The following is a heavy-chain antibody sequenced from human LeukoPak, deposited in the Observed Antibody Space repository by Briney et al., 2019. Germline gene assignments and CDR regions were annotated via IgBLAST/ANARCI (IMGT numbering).Heavy chain of an antibody. V-gene: IGHV1-2*02. CDR1: GYTFTGYY. CDR3: ARRLYCSGGSCYSGYDY. D-gene: IGHD2-15*01. J-gene: IGHJ4*02. Sequence: GASVKVSCKASGYTFTGYYMHWVRQAPGQGLEWMGWINPNSGGTNYAQKFQGRVTMTRDTSISTAYMELSRLRSDDTAVYYCARRLYCSGGSCYSGYDYWGQGTLVTVSS. CDR2: INPNSGGT.